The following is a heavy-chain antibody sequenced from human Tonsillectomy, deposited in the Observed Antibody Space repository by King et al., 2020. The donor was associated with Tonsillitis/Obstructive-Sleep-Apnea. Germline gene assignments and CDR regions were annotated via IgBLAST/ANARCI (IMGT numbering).Heavy chain of an antibody. D-gene: IGHD4-17*01. CDR2: IIPILDIA. J-gene: IGHJ6*02. Sequence: VQLVESGAEVKRPGSSVKVSCKASGGTFSSYAISWVRQAPGQGLEWMGGIIPILDIANYAQHFQGRVTITADKSTSTAYMELSSLRSEDTAMYYCARGEGDYGDYVGGMDVWGQGTTVTVSS. CDR3: ARGEGDYGDYVGGMDV. CDR1: GGTFSSYA. V-gene: IGHV1-69*10.